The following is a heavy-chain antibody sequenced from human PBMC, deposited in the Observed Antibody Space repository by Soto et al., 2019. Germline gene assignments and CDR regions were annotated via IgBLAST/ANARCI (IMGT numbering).Heavy chain of an antibody. J-gene: IGHJ4*02. CDR1: GYSFTNHW. CDR3: AGHRNSGYGHPTFDF. D-gene: IGHD5-12*01. CDR2: IYPGDSDT. Sequence: GESLKISCQGSGYSFTNHWIGWVRQMPGKRLELMGIIYPGDSDTRYSPSFQDQVTISVDKSISTAYLQWSSLKASDNAIYFCAGHRNSGYGHPTFDFWGQGTPVTVSS. V-gene: IGHV5-51*01.